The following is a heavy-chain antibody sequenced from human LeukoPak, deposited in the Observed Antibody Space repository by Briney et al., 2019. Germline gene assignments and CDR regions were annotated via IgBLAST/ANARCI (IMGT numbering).Heavy chain of an antibody. CDR2: ISSSSSYI. CDR3: ARDHTSMVATLGGGDFDY. J-gene: IGHJ4*02. CDR1: GFTFSSYS. V-gene: IGHV3-21*01. D-gene: IGHD5-12*01. Sequence: GGSLRLSCAASGFTFSSYSMNWVRQAPGKGLEWVSSISSSSSYIYYADSVKGRFTISRDNAKNSLYLQMNSLRAEDTAVYYCARDHTSMVATLGGGDFDYWGQGTLVTVSS.